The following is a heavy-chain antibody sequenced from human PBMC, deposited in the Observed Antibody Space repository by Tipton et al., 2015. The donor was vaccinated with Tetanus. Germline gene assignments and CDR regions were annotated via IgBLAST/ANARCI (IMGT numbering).Heavy chain of an antibody. Sequence: QSGAEVKKPGESLKISCKGSGYSFTSYWIGWVRQMPGKGLEWMGIIYPGDSDTRYSPSFQGQVAISADKSISTAYLQWSSLKASDTAMYYCARSDSGSYYLNAFDIWGQGTMVTVSS. CDR3: ARSDSGSYYLNAFDI. CDR1: GYSFTSYW. CDR2: IYPGDSDT. V-gene: IGHV5-51*01. D-gene: IGHD1-26*01. J-gene: IGHJ3*02.